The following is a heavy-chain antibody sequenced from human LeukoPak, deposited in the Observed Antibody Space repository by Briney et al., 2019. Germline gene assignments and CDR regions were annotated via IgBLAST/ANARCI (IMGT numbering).Heavy chain of an antibody. CDR1: GFTFSSYA. CDR3: ASGCSVDY. J-gene: IGHJ4*02. Sequence: PGGSLRLSCADSGFTFSSYAMTWVRQAPGKGLEWVANIKEDGSEKYYVDSVKGRFTISRDNAKNSLYLQMDSLRAEDTAVYYCASGCSVDYWGQGTLVTVSS. V-gene: IGHV3-7*02. CDR2: IKEDGSEK. D-gene: IGHD3-10*02.